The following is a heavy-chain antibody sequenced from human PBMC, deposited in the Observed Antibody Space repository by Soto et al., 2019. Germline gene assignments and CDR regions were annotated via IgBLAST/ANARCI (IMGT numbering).Heavy chain of an antibody. D-gene: IGHD3-10*01. V-gene: IGHV3-30*09. CDR2: ISYDGSNK. Sequence: QVQLVESGGGVVQPGKSLRLSCAASGFTFSNYAMHWVRQAPGKGLEWVAVISYDGSNKYYPDPVKGRFAISRDNSKNTLFLQMNSLRAEDTAVYYCARDNSGAGNIDYGGQGTLVTVSS. CDR3: ARDNSGAGNIDY. CDR1: GFTFSNYA. J-gene: IGHJ4*02.